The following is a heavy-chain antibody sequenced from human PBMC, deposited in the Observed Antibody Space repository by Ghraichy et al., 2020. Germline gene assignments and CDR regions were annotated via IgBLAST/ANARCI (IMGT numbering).Heavy chain of an antibody. Sequence: SETLSLTCTVSGYSISSGYYWGWIRQPPGKGLEWIGSIYHSGSTYYNPSLKSRVTISVDTSKNQFSLKLSSVTAADTAVYYCAGSYYEFWSGYFNPNNWFDPWGQGTLVTVSS. CDR3: AGSYYEFWSGYFNPNNWFDP. J-gene: IGHJ5*02. CDR2: IYHSGST. V-gene: IGHV4-38-2*02. CDR1: GYSISSGYY. D-gene: IGHD3-3*01.